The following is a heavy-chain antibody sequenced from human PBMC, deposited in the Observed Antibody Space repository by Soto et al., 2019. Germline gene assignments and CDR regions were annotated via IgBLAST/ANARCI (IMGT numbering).Heavy chain of an antibody. CDR3: ENSNRPLGNY. CDR2: ISSSSSYI. Sequence: GGSLRLSCAASGFTFSSFGMNWVRQAPGKGLEWVSSISSSSSYIYYADSVKGRFTISRDNAKNTLFLQMNNLRAEDTAVYYCENSNRPLGNYWGQGIPVTVSS. CDR1: GFTFSSFG. V-gene: IGHV3-21*01. D-gene: IGHD7-27*01. J-gene: IGHJ4*02.